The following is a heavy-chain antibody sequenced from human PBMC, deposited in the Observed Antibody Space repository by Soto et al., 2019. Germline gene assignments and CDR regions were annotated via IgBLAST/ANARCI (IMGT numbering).Heavy chain of an antibody. V-gene: IGHV3-23*01. CDR1: GFTFSSYA. J-gene: IGHJ6*02. D-gene: IGHD3-10*01. CDR2: ISGSGGST. CDR3: AKGAGYYGSGSQYGMDV. Sequence: GGSLRLSCAASGFTFSSYAMSWVRQAPGKGLEWVSAISGSGGSTYYADSVKGRFTISRDNSKNTLYLQMNSLRAEDTAVYYCAKGAGYYGSGSQYGMDVWGQGTTVTVSS.